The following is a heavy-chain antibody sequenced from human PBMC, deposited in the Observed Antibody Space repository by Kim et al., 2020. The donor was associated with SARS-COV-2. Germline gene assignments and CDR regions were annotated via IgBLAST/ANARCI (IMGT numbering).Heavy chain of an antibody. D-gene: IGHD2-21*01. CDR1: GFTFSSYE. Sequence: GGSLRLSCAASGFTFSSYEMNWVRQAPGKGLEWVSYISSGGSNIYYADSVKGRFTISRDSAKNTLYLQMNSLRAEDTAIYYCARGYWGGWGVMYCGQGTLVTVSP. J-gene: IGHJ4*02. V-gene: IGHV3-48*03. CDR3: ARGYWGGWGVMY. CDR2: ISSGGSNI.